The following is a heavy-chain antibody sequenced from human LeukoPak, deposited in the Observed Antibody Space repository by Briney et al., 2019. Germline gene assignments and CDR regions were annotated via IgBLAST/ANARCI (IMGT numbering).Heavy chain of an antibody. CDR1: GYTFTSYA. Sequence: ASVKVSCKASGYTFTSYAMHWVRQAPGQRLEWMGWISAYNGNTNYAQKLQGRVTMTTDTSTSTAYMELRSLRSDDTAVYYCARDLVEMATMGAVDYWGQGTLVTVSS. CDR3: ARDLVEMATMGAVDY. J-gene: IGHJ4*02. CDR2: ISAYNGNT. D-gene: IGHD5-24*01. V-gene: IGHV1-18*01.